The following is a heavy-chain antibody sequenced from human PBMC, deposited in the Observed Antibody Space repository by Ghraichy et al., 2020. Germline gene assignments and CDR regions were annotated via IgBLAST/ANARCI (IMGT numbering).Heavy chain of an antibody. J-gene: IGHJ4*02. CDR1: GFTFSRFW. CDR2: IKQDGSDT. V-gene: IGHV3-7*01. D-gene: IGHD6-19*01. CDR3: VMQWLERRFDH. Sequence: GESLRLSCAASGFTFSRFWMSWVRQAPGKGLEWVANIKQDGSDTNYVDSVKGRFIISRDNTKNSLYLQMNSLRADDTAVYYCVMQWLERRFDHWGQGTLVTVSS.